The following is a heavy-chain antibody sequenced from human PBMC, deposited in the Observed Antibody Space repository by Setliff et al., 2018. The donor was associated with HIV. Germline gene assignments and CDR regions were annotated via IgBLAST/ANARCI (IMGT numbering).Heavy chain of an antibody. Sequence: SETLSLTCTVSGGSISSHYWSWIRQPPGKGLEWIGSIYYSGSTNYNPSLKSRVTISVDTSKNQFSLKLSSVTAADTAVYYCARAVNQNKAMVYIARWGWYFDLWGRGTLVTVSS. J-gene: IGHJ2*01. V-gene: IGHV4-59*11. CDR1: GGSISSHY. CDR2: IYYSGST. CDR3: ARAVNQNKAMVYIARWGWYFDL. D-gene: IGHD5-18*01.